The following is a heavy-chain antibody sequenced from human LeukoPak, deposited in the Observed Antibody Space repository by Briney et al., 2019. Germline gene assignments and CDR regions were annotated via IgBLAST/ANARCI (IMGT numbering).Heavy chain of an antibody. V-gene: IGHV4-61*01. Sequence: PSETLSLTCTVSGGSVSSGSYYWSWIRQPPGKGLEWIGYIYYSGSTNYNPSLKSRVTISVDTSRNQFSLKLSSVTAADTAVYYCARGAYDFWSGYSNAPGAWGQGTLVTVSS. CDR2: IYYSGST. CDR1: GGSVSSGSYY. CDR3: ARGAYDFWSGYSNAPGA. D-gene: IGHD3-3*01. J-gene: IGHJ5*02.